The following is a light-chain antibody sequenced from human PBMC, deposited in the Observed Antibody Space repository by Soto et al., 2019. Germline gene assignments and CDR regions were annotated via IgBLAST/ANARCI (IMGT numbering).Light chain of an antibody. CDR1: QSISCY. V-gene: IGKV3-20*01. CDR2: GAS. J-gene: IGKJ5*01. Sequence: EIVLTQSPATLSLSPGDRATLSCRASQSISCYLGWYQQKPGQAPRLLIYGASTRATGIPDRFSGSESGTDFTLTISRLEPEDFVVYYCQQYGNSPFTFGQGTRLEIK. CDR3: QQYGNSPFT.